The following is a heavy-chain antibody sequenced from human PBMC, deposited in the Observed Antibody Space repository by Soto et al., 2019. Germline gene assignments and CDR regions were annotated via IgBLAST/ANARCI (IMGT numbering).Heavy chain of an antibody. J-gene: IGHJ6*03. CDR2: ISGSGGST. V-gene: IGHV3-23*01. D-gene: IGHD1-20*01. CDR3: AKDPYNGYYYYYMDV. CDR1: GFTFSSYA. Sequence: GGSLRLSCAASGFTFSSYAMSWVRQAPGKGLEWVSAISGSGGSTYYADSVKGRFTISRDNSKNTLYLQMNSLRAEDTAVYYCAKDPYNGYYYYYMDVWGKGTTVTVSS.